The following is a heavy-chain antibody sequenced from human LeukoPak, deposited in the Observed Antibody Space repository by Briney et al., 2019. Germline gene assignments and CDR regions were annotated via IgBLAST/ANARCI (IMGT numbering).Heavy chain of an antibody. CDR3: ARRAGAYSHPYDY. J-gene: IGHJ4*02. V-gene: IGHV1-18*01. D-gene: IGHD4/OR15-4a*01. Sequence: ASVKVSCKASGYTFTSYGISWVRQAPGQGLEWMGWISIYNTNTNYAQNLQGRVTMTTDTSTSTTYMELRSLRSDDTAVYYCARRAGAYSHPYDYWGQGTLVTVSS. CDR2: ISIYNTNT. CDR1: GYTFTSYG.